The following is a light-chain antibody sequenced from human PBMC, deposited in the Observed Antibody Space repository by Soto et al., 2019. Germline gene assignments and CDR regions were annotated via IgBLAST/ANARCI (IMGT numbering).Light chain of an antibody. V-gene: IGKV3-15*01. CDR3: QQYNNWPRT. Sequence: EIVMTRYPATLSLSPGERATLSCRASQSVNSNLAWYQQKAAQAPRLLIYGTSTRATGIPARFSGSGSGTDFTLTISSLQFEDFAVYYCQQYNNWPRTFGQGTKVDI. J-gene: IGKJ1*01. CDR1: QSVNSN. CDR2: GTS.